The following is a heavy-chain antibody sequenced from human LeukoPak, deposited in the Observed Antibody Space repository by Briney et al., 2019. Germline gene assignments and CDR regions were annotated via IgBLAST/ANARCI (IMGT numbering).Heavy chain of an antibody. CDR2: ISGSGGST. D-gene: IGHD4-11*01. J-gene: IGHJ4*02. CDR3: AKGRLQLTMGGY. V-gene: IGHV3-23*01. CDR1: GFTFSSYA. Sequence: GGSLRLSCAASGFTFSSYAMSWVRQAPGKGLELVSAISGSGGSTYYADSVKGRFTISRDNSKNTLYLQMNSLRAEDTAVYYCAKGRLQLTMGGYWGQGTLVTVSS.